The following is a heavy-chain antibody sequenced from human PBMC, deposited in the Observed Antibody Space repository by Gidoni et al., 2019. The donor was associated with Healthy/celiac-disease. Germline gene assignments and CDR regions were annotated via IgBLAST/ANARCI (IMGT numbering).Heavy chain of an antibody. CDR2: INPNSGGT. CDR1: GYTFTGYY. CDR3: ARDRPRITTTYYFDY. V-gene: IGHV1-2*06. Sequence: QVQLVQSGAEVKKPGASVKVSCKASGYTFTGYYMHWVRQAPGQGLEWMGRINPNSGGTNYAQKVQGRVTMTRDTSISTAYMELSRLRSDDTAVYYCARDRPRITTTYYFDYWGQGTLVTVSS. J-gene: IGHJ4*02. D-gene: IGHD3-10*01.